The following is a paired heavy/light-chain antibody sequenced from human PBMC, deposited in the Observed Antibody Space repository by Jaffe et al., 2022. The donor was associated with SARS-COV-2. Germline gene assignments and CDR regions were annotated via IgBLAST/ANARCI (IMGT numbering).Light chain of an antibody. Sequence: QSALTQPRSVSESPGQSVTISCTGTSSDIGSYDYVSWYQQYPGKAPKLMLYDVSKRPSGVPDRFSGSKSGNTASLTISGLQTEDEADYYCCSYAGHYTSVFGGGTKLTVL. CDR1: SSDIGSYDY. CDR2: DVS. CDR3: CSYAGHYTSV. V-gene: IGLV2-11*01. J-gene: IGLJ3*02.
Heavy chain of an antibody. V-gene: IGHV4-39*01. J-gene: IGHJ3*02. D-gene: IGHD3-10*01. CDR3: ARLFGVTMVRANRPLAFDI. CDR2: VYYSGSP. Sequence: QLQLQESGPGLVKPSETLSLICTVSGGSITSDDYYWGWIRQPPGKGLEWIGTVYYSGSPYYNPSLKSRVTISADVSKNQFSLKLSSVTATDTAVYYCARLFGVTMVRANRPLAFDIWGQGTLVTVPS. CDR1: GGSITSDDYY.